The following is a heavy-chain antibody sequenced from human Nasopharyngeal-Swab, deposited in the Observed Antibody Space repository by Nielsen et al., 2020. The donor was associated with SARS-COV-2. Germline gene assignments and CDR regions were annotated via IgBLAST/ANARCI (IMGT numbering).Heavy chain of an antibody. V-gene: IGHV4-34*01. CDR3: ARERGRRAARLRNNWFDP. J-gene: IGHJ5*02. CDR2: INHSGST. D-gene: IGHD6-6*01. CDR1: GGSFSGYY. Sequence: GSLRLSCAVYGGSFSGYYWSWIRQPPGKGLEWIGEINHSGSTNYNPSLKSRVTISVDTSKNQFSLKLSSVTAADTAVYYCARERGRRAARLRNNWFDPWGQGTLVTVSS.